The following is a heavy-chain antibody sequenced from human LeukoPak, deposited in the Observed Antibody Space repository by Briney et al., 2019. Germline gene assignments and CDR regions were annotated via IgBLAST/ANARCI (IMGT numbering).Heavy chain of an antibody. V-gene: IGHV3-53*01. J-gene: IGHJ5*02. CDR3: ARGDYYDSSAPQGP. CDR1: GFTVSSNY. Sequence: GGSLRLSCAASGFTVSSNYMSWVRQAPRKGLEWVSVIYSGGTTYYADSVRGRFTISRDNFKNTLYLQMNSLRAEDTAVYYCARGDYYDSSAPQGPWGQGTLVTVSS. CDR2: IYSGGTT. D-gene: IGHD3-22*01.